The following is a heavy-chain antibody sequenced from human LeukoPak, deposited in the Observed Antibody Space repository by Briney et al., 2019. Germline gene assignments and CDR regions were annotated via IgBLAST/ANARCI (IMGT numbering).Heavy chain of an antibody. CDR3: ARDLPIVVVPAARVRFDP. D-gene: IGHD2-2*01. CDR2: INPNSGGT. Sequence: ASVKVSCKASGYSFTGHYMHWVRQAPGQGLEWMGWINPNSGGTNYAQKFQGRVTMTRDTSISTAYMELSRLRSDDTAVHYCARDLPIVVVPAARVRFDPWGQGTLVTVSS. J-gene: IGHJ5*02. V-gene: IGHV1-2*02. CDR1: GYSFTGHY.